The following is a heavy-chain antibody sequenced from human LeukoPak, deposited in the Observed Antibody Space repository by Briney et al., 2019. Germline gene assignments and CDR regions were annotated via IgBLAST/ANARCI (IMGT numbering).Heavy chain of an antibody. CDR1: GGSISSYNW. CDR3: ARAPDCSSTSCYWFDP. V-gene: IGHV4-4*02. J-gene: IGHJ5*02. CDR2: IYHSGST. Sequence: PSGTLSLTRVVSGGSISSYNWWSWVRQPPGKGLEWIGEIYHSGSTNYNPSLKSRVTISVDTSKNQFSLKLSSVTAADTAVYYCARAPDCSSTSCYWFDPWGQGTLVTVSS. D-gene: IGHD2-2*01.